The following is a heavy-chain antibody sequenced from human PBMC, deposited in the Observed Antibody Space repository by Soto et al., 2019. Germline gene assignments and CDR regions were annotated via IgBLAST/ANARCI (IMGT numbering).Heavy chain of an antibody. CDR3: ARDVSLDSPELDWFDP. Sequence: SETLSLTCTVSCGSXSRGGYYWSWIRQHPGKGLEWIGYIYYSGSTYYNPSLKSRVTISVDTSKNQFSLKLSSVTAADTAVYYCARDVSLDSPELDWFDPWGQGTLVTVSS. J-gene: IGHJ5*02. D-gene: IGHD3-9*01. CDR1: CGSXSRGGYY. V-gene: IGHV4-31*03. CDR2: IYYSGST.